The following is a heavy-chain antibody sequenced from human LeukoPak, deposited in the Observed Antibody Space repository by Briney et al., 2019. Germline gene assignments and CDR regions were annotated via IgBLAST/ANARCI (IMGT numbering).Heavy chain of an antibody. CDR1: GGSISNGYW. D-gene: IGHD2-15*01. CDR3: ATYGTVSGGYTFEY. Sequence: SETLSLTCAVSGGSISNGYWWSWVRQPPVKGLEWIGEINHSGSTNYNPSLKSRATISLDMSKNQFSLTLSSVTAADTAVYYWATYGTVSGGYTFEYWGQGGLVTGSS. V-gene: IGHV4-4*02. CDR2: INHSGST. J-gene: IGHJ4*02.